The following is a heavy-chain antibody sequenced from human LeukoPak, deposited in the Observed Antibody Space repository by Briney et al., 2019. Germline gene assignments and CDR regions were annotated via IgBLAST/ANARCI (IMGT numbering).Heavy chain of an antibody. Sequence: SETLSLTCTVSGGSISSYYWGWIRQPPGKGLEWIGSIYYSGSTYYNPSLKSRVTISVDTSKNQFSLKLSSVTAADTAVYYCARGYSSGWYKGYYFDYWGQGTLVTVSS. V-gene: IGHV4-39*01. CDR1: GGSISSYY. CDR3: ARGYSSGWYKGYYFDY. J-gene: IGHJ4*02. D-gene: IGHD6-19*01. CDR2: IYYSGST.